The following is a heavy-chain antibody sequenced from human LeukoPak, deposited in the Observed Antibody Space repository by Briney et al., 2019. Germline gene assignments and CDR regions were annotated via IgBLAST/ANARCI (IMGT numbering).Heavy chain of an antibody. J-gene: IGHJ4*02. CDR1: GGSFSGYY. V-gene: IGHV4-34*01. CDR2: INHSGST. CDR3: ARGRNSGWYGGYYFDY. Sequence: PSETLSLTCAVYGGSFSGYYWSWIRQPPGKGLEWIGEINHSGSTNYNPSLKSRVTISVDTSKNQFSLKLSSVTAADTAVYYCARGRNSGWYGGYYFDYWGQGTLVTVSS. D-gene: IGHD6-19*01.